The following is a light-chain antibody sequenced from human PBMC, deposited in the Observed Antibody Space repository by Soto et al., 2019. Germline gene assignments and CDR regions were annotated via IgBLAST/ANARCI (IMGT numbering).Light chain of an antibody. V-gene: IGLV2-14*01. CDR2: DVS. Sequence: QSVLTQPASVSGSPGQSITISCTGTVSDVGGYRYVSWYQQHPGKAPKLMIYDVSNRPSGVSDRFSGSKSGNTASLTISGLQSEDEADYYCDSYTSSSSYVFGTGTKVTVL. CDR3: DSYTSSSSYV. J-gene: IGLJ1*01. CDR1: VSDVGGYRY.